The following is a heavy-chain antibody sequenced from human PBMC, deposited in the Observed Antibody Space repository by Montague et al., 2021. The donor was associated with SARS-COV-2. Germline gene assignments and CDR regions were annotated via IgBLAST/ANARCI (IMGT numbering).Heavy chain of an antibody. J-gene: IGHJ3*02. D-gene: IGHD3-3*01. V-gene: IGHV4-39*01. CDR2: IYYIGST. Sequence: SETLSLTCTVSGSSISSSSYYWGWIRQPPGKGLEWIGSIYYIGSTYYNPSLKSRVTISVDTSKNQFSLKLSSVTAADTAVYYCARHSGRDTIFGVVIIPDAFDIWGQGTMVTVSS. CDR3: ARHSGRDTIFGVVIIPDAFDI. CDR1: GSSISSSSYY.